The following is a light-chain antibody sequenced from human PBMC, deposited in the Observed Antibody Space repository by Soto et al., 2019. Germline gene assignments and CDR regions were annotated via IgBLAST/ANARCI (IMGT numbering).Light chain of an antibody. V-gene: IGLV3-1*01. CDR3: QAWDTSTLYV. CDR2: QNT. J-gene: IGLJ1*01. CDR1: KLGDKF. Sequence: SYELTQPPSVSVSPGQTASITCSGHKLGDKFVSWYQQKPGQSPVLVIYQNTKRPSGIPERFSGSNSGNTATLTITGTQAMDEADYYCQAWDTSTLYVFGSGTKLTVL.